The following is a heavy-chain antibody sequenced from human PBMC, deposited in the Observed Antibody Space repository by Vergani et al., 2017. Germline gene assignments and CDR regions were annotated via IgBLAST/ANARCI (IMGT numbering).Heavy chain of an antibody. CDR2: VKSDGNSE. CDR3: ARARCGGACFMSNWLDT. V-gene: IGHV3-74*03. J-gene: IGHJ5*02. Sequence: EVQLVESGGGLVQPGGSLRLSCAASGFTLGQYWMHWVRQTPGTGLEWVSRVKSDGNSEMYADSVKGRFTISRDNSKNTLYLEMKSLRVEDTAVYYCARARCGGACFMSNWLDTWGQGTLVSVSS. CDR1: GFTLGQYW. D-gene: IGHD2-21*02.